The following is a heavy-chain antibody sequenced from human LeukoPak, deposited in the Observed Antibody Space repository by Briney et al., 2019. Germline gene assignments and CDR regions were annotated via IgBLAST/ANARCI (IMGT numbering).Heavy chain of an antibody. D-gene: IGHD6-6*01. CDR2: ISWDSGSI. CDR3: ARGSSNIAARDNWFDP. CDR1: GFTFDDYA. J-gene: IGHJ5*02. V-gene: IGHV3-9*01. Sequence: PGVSLRLSCAASGFTFDDYAMHWVRQAPGKGLEWVSGISWDSGSIGYADSVKGRFTIYRDNAKNSLYLQLNSLRADDTAVYYCARGSSNIAARDNWFDPWGQGTLVTVSS.